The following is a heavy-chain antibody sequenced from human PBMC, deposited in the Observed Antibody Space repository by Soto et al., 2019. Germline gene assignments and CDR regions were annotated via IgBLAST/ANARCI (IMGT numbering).Heavy chain of an antibody. V-gene: IGHV3-30-3*01. D-gene: IGHD6-13*01. CDR2: ISYDGSNK. Sequence: QVQLVESGGGVVQPGRSLRLSCAASGFTFSSYAMHWVRQAPCKGLEWVAVISYDGSNKYYADSVKGRFTISRDNSKNTLYLQMNSLRAEDTAVYYCARAAPPIKEAAGTGKYYWGQGNLVTVAS. CDR3: ARAAPPIKEAAGTGKYY. J-gene: IGHJ4*02. CDR1: GFTFSSYA.